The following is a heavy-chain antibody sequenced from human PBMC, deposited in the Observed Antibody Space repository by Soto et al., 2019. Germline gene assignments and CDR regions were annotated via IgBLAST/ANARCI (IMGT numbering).Heavy chain of an antibody. CDR1: GFTFSSNW. D-gene: IGHD4-17*01. CDR3: VRHNGDNSGYFDD. CDR2: MNVDGTST. V-gene: IGHV3-74*01. J-gene: IGHJ4*02. Sequence: GGSLRLSCAASGFTFSSNWMHWVRQAPGKGRVWVSRMNVDGTSTSYADPAKGRFTISRDNAKNTLYLQMNSLRAEDTAVYYCVRHNGDNSGYFDDWGQGMHVTVSS.